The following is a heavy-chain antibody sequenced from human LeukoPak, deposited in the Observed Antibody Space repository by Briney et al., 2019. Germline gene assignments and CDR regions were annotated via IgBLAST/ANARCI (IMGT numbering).Heavy chain of an antibody. J-gene: IGHJ4*02. CDR3: AGSYYYDSSGLRY. CDR2: ISSSSSYI. Sequence: AGGSLRLSCAASGFTFSSYWMSWVRQAPGKGLEWVSSISSSSSYIYYADSVKGRFTISRDNAKNSLYLQMNSLRAEDTAVYYCAGSYYYDSSGLRYWGQGTLVTVSS. V-gene: IGHV3-21*01. CDR1: GFTFSSYW. D-gene: IGHD3-22*01.